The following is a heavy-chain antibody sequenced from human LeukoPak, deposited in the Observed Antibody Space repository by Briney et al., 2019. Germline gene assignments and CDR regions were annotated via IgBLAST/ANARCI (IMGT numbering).Heavy chain of an antibody. J-gene: IGHJ4*02. CDR2: INWNGGST. CDR1: GFTFDDYG. Sequence: GGSLRLSCAASGFTFDDYGMSWVRQAPGKGLEWVSGINWNGGSTGYADSVKGRFTISRDNSKNTLLLQMNSLRAEDTAVHYCAKDLQLWSFDYWGQGTLVTVSS. V-gene: IGHV3-20*04. CDR3: AKDLQLWSFDY. D-gene: IGHD5-18*01.